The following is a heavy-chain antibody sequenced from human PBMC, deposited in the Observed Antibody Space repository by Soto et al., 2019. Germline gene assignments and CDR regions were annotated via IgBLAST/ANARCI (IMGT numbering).Heavy chain of an antibody. CDR3: ATPVLRFLEWLLSGDY. Sequence: PGGSLRLSCAASGFTFSSYAMHWVRQAPGKGLEWVAVISYDGSNKYYADSVKGRFTISRDNSKNTLYLQMNSLRAEDTAVYYCATPVLRFLEWLLSGDYWGQGTLVTVSS. CDR2: ISYDGSNK. D-gene: IGHD3-3*01. J-gene: IGHJ4*02. V-gene: IGHV3-30-3*01. CDR1: GFTFSSYA.